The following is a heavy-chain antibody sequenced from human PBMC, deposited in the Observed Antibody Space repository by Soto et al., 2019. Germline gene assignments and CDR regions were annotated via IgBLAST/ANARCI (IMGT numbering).Heavy chain of an antibody. J-gene: IGHJ4*02. CDR1: GFTFSSYG. D-gene: IGHD6-13*01. Sequence: PGGSLRLSCAASGFTFSSYGMHWVRQAPGKGLEWVAVISYDGSNKYYADSVKGRFTISRDNSKNTLYLQMNSLRAEDTAVYYCAKDLGRPYVAAGIETLGYWGQGTLVTVSS. CDR2: ISYDGSNK. V-gene: IGHV3-30*18. CDR3: AKDLGRPYVAAGIETLGY.